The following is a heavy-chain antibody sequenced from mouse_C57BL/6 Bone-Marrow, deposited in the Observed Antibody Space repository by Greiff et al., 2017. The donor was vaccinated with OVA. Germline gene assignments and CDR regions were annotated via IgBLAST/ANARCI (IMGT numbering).Heavy chain of an antibody. CDR1: GYTFTDYY. V-gene: IGHV1-26*01. CDR2: INPNNGGT. J-gene: IGHJ2*01. Sequence: EVQLQQSGPELVKPGASVKISCKASGYTFTDYYMNWVKQSHGKSLEWIGDINPNNGGTSYNQKFKGKATLTVDKSSSTAYMELRSLTSEDSAVYYCARVFPTTVVAERGFDYWGQGTTLTVSS. CDR3: ARVFPTTVVAERGFDY. D-gene: IGHD1-1*01.